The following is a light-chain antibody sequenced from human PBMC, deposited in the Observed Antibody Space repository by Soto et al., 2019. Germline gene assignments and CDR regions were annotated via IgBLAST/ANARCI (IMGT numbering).Light chain of an antibody. J-gene: IGKJ2*01. CDR2: AAS. CDR1: QSISSY. Sequence: DLQMTQSPSSLSASVGDRVTITCRASQSISSYLNWYQQKPGKAPKLLIYAASSLQSGVPSRFSGSGSGTDITLTISSLQPEDFATYYCQQSYSTPRYTFGQGTKLEIK. V-gene: IGKV1-39*01. CDR3: QQSYSTPRYT.